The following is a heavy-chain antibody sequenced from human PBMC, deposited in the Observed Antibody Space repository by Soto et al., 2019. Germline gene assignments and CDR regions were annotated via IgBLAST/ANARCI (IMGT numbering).Heavy chain of an antibody. J-gene: IGHJ6*03. V-gene: IGHV4-39*01. D-gene: IGHD3-9*01. Sequence: PSETLSLTCTVSGGSISSSSYYWGWIRQPPGKGLEWIGSIYYSGNTYYNPSLKSRVTISVDTSKSQFSLKLSSVTAADTAVYYCARLANGAYYDILTGYPRYYMDVWGKGTTVTVSS. CDR2: IYYSGNT. CDR3: ARLANGAYYDILTGYPRYYMDV. CDR1: GGSISSSSYY.